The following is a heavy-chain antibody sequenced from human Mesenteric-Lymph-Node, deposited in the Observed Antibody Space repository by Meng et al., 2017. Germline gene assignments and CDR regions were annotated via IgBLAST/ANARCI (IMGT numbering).Heavy chain of an antibody. V-gene: IGHV3-74*01. CDR3: VKEGYSNGYFNWFDP. D-gene: IGHD2-21*01. CDR2: LKTDGSST. J-gene: IGHJ5*02. Sequence: GGSLRLSCIGSGFIFSSDGMHWVRQAPGKGLVWVSHLKTDGSSTTYADSVKGRFTISRDNAKNTLYLQMNSLRVEDTAVYYCVKEGYSNGYFNWFDPWGQGTLVTVSS. CDR1: GFIFSSDG.